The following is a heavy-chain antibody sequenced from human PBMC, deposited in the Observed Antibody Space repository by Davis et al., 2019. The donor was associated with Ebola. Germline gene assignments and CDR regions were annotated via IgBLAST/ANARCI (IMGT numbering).Heavy chain of an antibody. CDR3: AAVLVL. D-gene: IGHD6-6*01. CDR1: RGTFSSYT. J-gene: IGHJ4*02. Sequence: AASVKVSCKASRGTFSSYTISWVRQAPGQGLEWMGWISAYNGNTNYAQKFQERVTITRDMSTSTAYMELSSLRSEDTAVYYCAAVLVLWGQGTLVTVSS. V-gene: IGHV1-18*01. CDR2: ISAYNGNT.